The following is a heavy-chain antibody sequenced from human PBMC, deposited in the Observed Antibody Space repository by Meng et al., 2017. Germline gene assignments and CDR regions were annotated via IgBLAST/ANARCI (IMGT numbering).Heavy chain of an antibody. CDR2: ISSSSSYI. V-gene: IGHV3-21*04. Sequence: GGSLRLSCAASGFTFNSYSMNWVRQAPGKGLEWVSSISSSSSYIYYADSVKGRFTVSRDNSKNTLYLQMNSLRVDDTAVYYCARCPADSGARLLVDSWGQGTTVTVSS. CDR3: ARCPADSGARLLVDS. J-gene: IGHJ6*02. D-gene: IGHD6-19*01. CDR1: GFTFNSYS.